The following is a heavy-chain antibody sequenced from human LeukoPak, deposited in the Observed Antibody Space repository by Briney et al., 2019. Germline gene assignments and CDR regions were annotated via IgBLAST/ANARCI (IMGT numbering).Heavy chain of an antibody. CDR3: SRDPRRLDY. CDR1: GFTFSDYY. V-gene: IGHV3-11*06. CDR2: ISPNSVDI. J-gene: IGHJ4*02. Sequence: PGGSLRLSCAASGFTFSDYYMTWIRQAPGKGLEWVSYISPNSVDIKYADSVKGRFTISRDNAKKSLYLQMNSLTAEDTSVYYCSRDPRRLDYWGQGALVTVSS.